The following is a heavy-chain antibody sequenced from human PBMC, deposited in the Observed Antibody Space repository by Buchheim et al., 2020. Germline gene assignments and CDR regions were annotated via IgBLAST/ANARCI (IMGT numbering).Heavy chain of an antibody. J-gene: IGHJ4*02. CDR3: ARGADYYYDSSGYLGPFDY. Sequence: QVQLQESGPGLVKPSQTLSLTCTVSGGSISSGGYYWSWTRQHPGKGLEWIGYIYYSGSTYYNPSLKSRVTISVDTSKNQFSLKLSSVTAANTAVYYCARGADYYYDSSGYLGPFDYWGQGTL. V-gene: IGHV4-31*03. D-gene: IGHD3-22*01. CDR2: IYYSGST. CDR1: GGSISSGGYY.